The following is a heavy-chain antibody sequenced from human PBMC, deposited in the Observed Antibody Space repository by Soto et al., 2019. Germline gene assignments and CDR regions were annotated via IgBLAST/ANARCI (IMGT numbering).Heavy chain of an antibody. J-gene: IGHJ6*02. V-gene: IGHV4-59*08. Sequence: QVQLQESGPGLVKPSETLSLTCTVSGGSMNNYYCSWFRQPPGKGLEWIGYIQYNGYSAYNLSLKRRVTMSMDTSKTQFSLMLESVTATDTAVYYCARHGFGSLHGLVDVWGQGTTFIVSS. CDR3: ARHGFGSLHGLVDV. CDR2: IQYNGYS. CDR1: GGSMNNYY. D-gene: IGHD3-10*01.